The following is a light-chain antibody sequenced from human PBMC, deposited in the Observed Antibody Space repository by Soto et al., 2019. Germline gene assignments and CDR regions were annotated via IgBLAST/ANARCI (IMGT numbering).Light chain of an antibody. Sequence: DIQMTQSPSTLSASAGARVTITCRASQTISSWLAWYQQQPGNAPKLLIYDASTLASGAPSRFSGSRSWTEFSRTISDLQPVDFATSCCQHFISFPYTFGQGTKLEIK. CDR3: QHFISFPYT. CDR1: QTISSW. J-gene: IGKJ2*01. CDR2: DAS. V-gene: IGKV1-5*01.